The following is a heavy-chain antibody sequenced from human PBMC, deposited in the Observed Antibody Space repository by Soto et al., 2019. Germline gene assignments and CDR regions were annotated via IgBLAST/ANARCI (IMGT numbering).Heavy chain of an antibody. CDR1: GFIFSDSA. CDR3: ARIWSEREPNFDH. D-gene: IGHD1-26*01. J-gene: IGHJ4*02. V-gene: IGHV3-73*02. CDR2: IRSKANNYAT. Sequence: VQLVESGGGLVQPGGSLRLSCAASGFIFSDSAMHWVRQASGKGLEWVGRIRSKANNYATVYAASVKGRFTISRDDSKNTAYLQMTSLKTEDTAVYYCARIWSEREPNFDHWGQGTLVTVSS.